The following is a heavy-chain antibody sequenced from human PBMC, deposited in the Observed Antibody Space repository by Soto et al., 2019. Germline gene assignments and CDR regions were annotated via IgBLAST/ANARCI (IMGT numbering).Heavy chain of an antibody. CDR3: AKNVDIVATIRGHLLFDI. CDR1: GFTFSSDA. Sequence: EVQLLESGGGLVQPGGSLRLSCVAAGFTFSSDAMSWVRQAPGKGLEWVSAISRSGGSTYYADSVKGRFTISRDNSKNTLYLQMNSLRAVDTAVYYCAKNVDIVATIRGHLLFDIWGQGTLVTVSS. D-gene: IGHD5-12*01. V-gene: IGHV3-23*01. CDR2: ISRSGGST. J-gene: IGHJ3*02.